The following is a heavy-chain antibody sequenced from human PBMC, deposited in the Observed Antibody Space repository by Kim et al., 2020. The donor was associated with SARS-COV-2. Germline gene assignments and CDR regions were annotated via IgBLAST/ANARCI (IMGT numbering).Heavy chain of an antibody. CDR2: ISAYNGNT. J-gene: IGHJ4*02. CDR3: ARDNRRKGVVGLAFSYIED. V-gene: IGHV1-18*04. D-gene: IGHD3-3*01. CDR1: GYTFTNYG. Sequence: ASVKVSCKASGYTFTNYGISWVRQAPGQGLEWMGWISAYNGNTNYAQKLQGRVTMTTDTSTSTAYMELTNLGSEDTAVYYCARDNRRKGVVGLAFSYIEDWGQGTPVTVSS.